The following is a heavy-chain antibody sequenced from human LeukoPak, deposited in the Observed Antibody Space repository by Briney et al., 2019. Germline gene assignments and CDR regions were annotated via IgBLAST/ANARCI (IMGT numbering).Heavy chain of an antibody. J-gene: IGHJ4*02. V-gene: IGHV3-23*01. Sequence: GGSLRLSCAASGFTFSSYAMCWVRQAPGKGLEWVSAISGSGGSTYYADSVKGRFTISRDNSKNTLYLQMNSLRAEDTAVYYCAKYGTVVVPAAISFYFDYWGQGTLVTVSS. D-gene: IGHD2-2*01. CDR3: AKYGTVVVPAAISFYFDY. CDR1: GFTFSSYA. CDR2: ISGSGGST.